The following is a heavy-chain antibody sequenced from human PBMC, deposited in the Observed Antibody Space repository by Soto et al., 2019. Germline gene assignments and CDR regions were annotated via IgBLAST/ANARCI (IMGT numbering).Heavy chain of an antibody. Sequence: QVQLQESGPGLVKPSGTLSLTCAVSSGSISSSNWWSWVRQPPGKGLEWIGEIYHSGSTNYNPSLKSRVTISVDKSKNQFSLKLSSVTAADTAVYYCAVITGTTDRGTLYYYYYMDVWGKGTTVTVSS. CDR1: SGSISSSNW. J-gene: IGHJ6*03. CDR2: IYHSGST. CDR3: AVITGTTDRGTLYYYYYMDV. V-gene: IGHV4-4*02. D-gene: IGHD1-7*01.